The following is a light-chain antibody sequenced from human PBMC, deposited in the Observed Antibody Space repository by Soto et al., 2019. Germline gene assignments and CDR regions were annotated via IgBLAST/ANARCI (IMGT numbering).Light chain of an antibody. CDR3: CSYAGSPLYV. CDR2: DVT. Sequence: QSVLAQPRSVSGSPGQSVTISCTGTSSDVGGYEYVSWYQQHPGKAPKLVIYDVTKRPSGVPDRFSGSRSGNTASLTISGLQTEDEADYYCCSYAGSPLYVFGIGTKVTVL. J-gene: IGLJ1*01. CDR1: SSDVGGYEY. V-gene: IGLV2-11*01.